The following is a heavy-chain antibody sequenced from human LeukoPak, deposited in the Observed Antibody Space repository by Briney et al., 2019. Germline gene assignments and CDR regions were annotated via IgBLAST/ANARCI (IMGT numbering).Heavy chain of an antibody. J-gene: IGHJ4*02. Sequence: SETLSLTCAVSGGSISSDYYYWSWIRQPPGKGLEWIGYIHHSGNTYYNPSLKSRLIISVDKTKNQFSQKQTAVTAADTAVYHCFSFPYTGFFDHWRQGILVTVSS. CDR1: GGSISSDYYY. V-gene: IGHV4-30-4*08. CDR2: IHHSGNT. D-gene: IGHD5-12*01. CDR3: FSFPYTGFFDH.